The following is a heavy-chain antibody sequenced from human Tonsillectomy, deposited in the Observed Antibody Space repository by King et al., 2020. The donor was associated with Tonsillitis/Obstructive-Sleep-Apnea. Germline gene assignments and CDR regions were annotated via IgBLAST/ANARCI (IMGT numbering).Heavy chain of an antibody. V-gene: IGHV4-34*01. CDR2: INHSGST. CDR1: GASFSGYY. Sequence: VQLQQWGAGLLKPSETLSLTCAVYGASFSGYYWGWIRQPPGKGLEWIGEINHSGSTNYNPSLKSRVTISVDTSKNQFSLKLSSVTAAATAVYYCARGLRDVQLFYYYMDVWGKGTTVTVSS. J-gene: IGHJ6*03. D-gene: IGHD1-1*01. CDR3: ARGLRDVQLFYYYMDV.